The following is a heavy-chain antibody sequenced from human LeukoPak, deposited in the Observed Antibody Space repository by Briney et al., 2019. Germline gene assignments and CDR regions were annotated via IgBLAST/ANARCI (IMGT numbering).Heavy chain of an antibody. Sequence: GGSLRLSCAASGFNLNNFAMIWVRQAPGKGLEWVSSIRSRDGDTNYADSVKGRFTISRDNSQSTLFLQMNSLRAGDTAVYYCEKALGNCYFDYGGEEPRVTVPS. CDR3: EKALGNCYFDY. CDR1: GFNLNNFA. D-gene: IGHD2-2*03. CDR2: IRSRDGDT. J-gene: IGHJ4*02. V-gene: IGHV3-23*01.